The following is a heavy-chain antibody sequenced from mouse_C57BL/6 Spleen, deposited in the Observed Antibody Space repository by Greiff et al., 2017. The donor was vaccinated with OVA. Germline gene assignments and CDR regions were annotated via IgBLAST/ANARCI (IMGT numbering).Heavy chain of an antibody. CDR1: GYAFSSSW. V-gene: IGHV1-82*01. CDR3: ARRSSYYGSSYEYFDY. Sequence: QVQLQQSGPELVKPGASVKISCKASGYAFSSSWMNWVKQRPGKGLEWIGRIYPGDGDTNYNGKFKGKATLTAGKSSSTAYMQLSSLTSEDSAVYFCARRSSYYGSSYEYFDYWGQGTTLTVSS. J-gene: IGHJ2*01. CDR2: IYPGDGDT. D-gene: IGHD1-1*01.